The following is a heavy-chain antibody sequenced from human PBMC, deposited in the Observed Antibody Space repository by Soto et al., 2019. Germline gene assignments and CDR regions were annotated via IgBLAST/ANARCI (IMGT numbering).Heavy chain of an antibody. Sequence: PSETLSLTCAVYGGSSSGYYWSWICQPPGKGLEWIGEINHSGSTNYNPSLKSRVTISVDTSKNQFSLKLSSVTAADTAVYYCARGREWELFGLPEYWGQGTLVTVSS. CDR3: ARGREWELFGLPEY. D-gene: IGHD1-26*01. CDR1: GGSSSGYY. J-gene: IGHJ4*02. V-gene: IGHV4-34*01. CDR2: INHSGST.